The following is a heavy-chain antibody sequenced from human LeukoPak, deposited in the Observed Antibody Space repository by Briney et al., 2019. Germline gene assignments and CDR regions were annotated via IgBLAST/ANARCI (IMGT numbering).Heavy chain of an antibody. CDR1: GFSFSSYG. V-gene: IGHV3-30*18. CDR2: ISYDGSNK. CDR3: AKEHPGADYGDYEPVAGPDY. Sequence: GRSLRLSCAASGFSFSSYGMHWVRQAPGKGLEWVAVISYDGSNKYYADSGKGRFTISRDNSKNTLYLQMNSLRAEDTAVYYCAKEHPGADYGDYEPVAGPDYWGQGTLVTVSS. J-gene: IGHJ4*02. D-gene: IGHD4-17*01.